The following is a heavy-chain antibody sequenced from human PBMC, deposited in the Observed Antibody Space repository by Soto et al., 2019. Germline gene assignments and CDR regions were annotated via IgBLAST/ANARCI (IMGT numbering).Heavy chain of an antibody. CDR1: GYTFTGYA. CDR3: ARAVAVAADFDY. D-gene: IGHD6-19*01. V-gene: IGHV1-3*05. J-gene: IGHJ4*02. CDR2: INAGNGNT. Sequence: QVQLVQSGAEEKKPGASVKVSCKASGYTFTGYAMHWVRQAPGQRLEWMGWINAGNGNTKYSQKSQGRATITRDTAASAAYMELSSLSSEDTAVYYCARAVAVAADFDYWGQGTLVTVSS.